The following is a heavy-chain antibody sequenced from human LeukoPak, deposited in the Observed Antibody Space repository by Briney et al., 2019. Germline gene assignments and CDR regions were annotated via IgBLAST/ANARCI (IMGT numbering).Heavy chain of an antibody. D-gene: IGHD6-13*01. J-gene: IGHJ4*02. V-gene: IGHV3-23*01. CDR3: AKVTTFYSSSWDYFDY. CDR1: GFTFSSYA. Sequence: GGSLRLSCAASGFTFSSYAMSWVRQAPGKGLEWVSAISGSGGSTYYADSVKGRFTISRDNSKNALYLQMNSLRAEDTAVYYCAKVTTFYSSSWDYFDYWGQGTLVTVSS. CDR2: ISGSGGST.